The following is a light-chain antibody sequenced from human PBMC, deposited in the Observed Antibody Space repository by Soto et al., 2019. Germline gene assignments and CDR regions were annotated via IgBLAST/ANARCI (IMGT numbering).Light chain of an antibody. V-gene: IGKV3D-15*01. CDR3: QQHHNWPPFT. J-gene: IGKJ3*01. Sequence: EIVLTQSPATLSVSPGERATLSCRATQSVNNKLAWYQQKPGQAPRLLIYGTSTRATGIPARFSGSGSGTEFTPTISSLQSEDVAVYYYQQHHNWPPFTFGHGTKVDIK. CDR1: QSVNNK. CDR2: GTS.